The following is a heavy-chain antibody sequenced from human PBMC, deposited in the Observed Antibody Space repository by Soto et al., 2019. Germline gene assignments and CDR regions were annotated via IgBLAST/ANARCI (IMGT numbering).Heavy chain of an antibody. J-gene: IGHJ5*02. CDR3: ARESRGYSYDPDRFDP. CDR2: ISYDGSNK. V-gene: IGHV3-30-3*01. CDR1: GFTFSSYA. D-gene: IGHD5-18*01. Sequence: QVQLVESGGGVVQPGRSLRLSCAASGFTFSSYAMHWVRQAPGKGLEWVAVISYDGSNKYYADSVKGRFTISRDNSKNTLYLQMNSLRAEDNAVYYCARESRGYSYDPDRFDPWGQGTLVTVSS.